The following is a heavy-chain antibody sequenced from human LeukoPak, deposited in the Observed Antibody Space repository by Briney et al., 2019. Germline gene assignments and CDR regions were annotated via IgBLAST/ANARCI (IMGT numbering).Heavy chain of an antibody. CDR2: ISGSGGST. J-gene: IGHJ4*02. V-gene: IGHV3-23*01. CDR3: AKYCSGGNCYSGLY. CDR1: GFIFSSYA. Sequence: PGGSLRLSCAASGFIFSSYAMTWVRQAPGKGLEWVSTISGSGGSTYYADSVKGRFTISRDNSKNTLYLQMNSLRAEDTAVYSCAKYCSGGNCYSGLYWGQGTLATVSS. D-gene: IGHD2-15*01.